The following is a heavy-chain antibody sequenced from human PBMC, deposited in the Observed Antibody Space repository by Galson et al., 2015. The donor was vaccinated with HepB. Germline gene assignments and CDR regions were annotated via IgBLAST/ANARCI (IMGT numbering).Heavy chain of an antibody. J-gene: IGHJ5*02. CDR1: GGSFSGYY. Sequence: LSLTCAVYGGSFSGYYWSWIRQPPGKGLEWIGEINHSGSTNYSPSLKSRVTISVDTSKNQFSLKLSSVTAADTAVYYCARARRVEMATIWGTVFDPWGQGTLVTVSS. D-gene: IGHD5-24*01. CDR3: ARARRVEMATIWGTVFDP. CDR2: INHSGST. V-gene: IGHV4-34*01.